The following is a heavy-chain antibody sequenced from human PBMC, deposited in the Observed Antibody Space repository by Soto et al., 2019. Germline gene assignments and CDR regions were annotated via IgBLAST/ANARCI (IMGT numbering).Heavy chain of an antibody. CDR2: IWYDGSNK. D-gene: IGHD3-22*01. V-gene: IGHV3-33*01. J-gene: IGHJ4*02. Sequence: LRLSCAASGFTFSSYGMHWVRQAPGKGLEWVAVIWYDGSNKYYADSVKGRFTISRDNSKNTLYLQMNSLRAEDTAVYYCARDYYDSSGHVIDYWGQGTLVTVSS. CDR3: ARDYYDSSGHVIDY. CDR1: GFTFSSYG.